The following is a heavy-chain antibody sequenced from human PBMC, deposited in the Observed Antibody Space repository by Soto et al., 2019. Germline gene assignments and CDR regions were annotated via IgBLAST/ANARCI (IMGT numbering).Heavy chain of an antibody. V-gene: IGHV1-69*01. CDR1: GGTFSSYA. Sequence: QVQLVQSGAEVKKPGSSVKVSCTASGGTFSSYAISWVRQAPGQGLEWMGGIIPIFGTANYAQKFQGRVTITADESTSTAYMELSSLRSEDTAVYYCARRGYCSSTSCYSYYGMDVWGQGTTVTVSS. D-gene: IGHD2-2*01. J-gene: IGHJ6*02. CDR2: IIPIFGTA. CDR3: ARRGYCSSTSCYSYYGMDV.